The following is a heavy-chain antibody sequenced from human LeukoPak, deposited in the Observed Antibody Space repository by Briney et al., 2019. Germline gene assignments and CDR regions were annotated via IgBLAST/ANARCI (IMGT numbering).Heavy chain of an antibody. J-gene: IGHJ4*02. CDR3: ARSKFWVVTAFGFDY. D-gene: IGHD2-21*02. Sequence: TSETLSLTCTVSGGSISSSSYYWGWIRQPPGKGLEWIGSIYYSGSTYYNPSLKSRVTISVDTSRNQFSLKLSSVTAADTAVYYCARSKFWVVTAFGFDYWGQGTLVTVSS. CDR1: GGSISSSSYY. CDR2: IYYSGST. V-gene: IGHV4-39*01.